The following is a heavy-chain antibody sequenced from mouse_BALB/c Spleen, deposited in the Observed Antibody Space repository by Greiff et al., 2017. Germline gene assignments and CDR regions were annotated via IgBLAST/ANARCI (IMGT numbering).Heavy chain of an antibody. CDR3: ARDYGNYRYWYFDV. V-gene: IGHV5-4*02. CDR2: ISDGGSYT. J-gene: IGHJ1*01. CDR1: GFTFSDYY. Sequence: EVQRVESGGGLVKPGGSLKLSCAASGFTFSDYYMYWVRQTPEKRLEWVATISDGGSYTYYPDSVKGRFTISRDNAKNNLYLQMSSLKSEDTAMYYCARDYGNYRYWYFDVWGAGTTVTVSS. D-gene: IGHD2-1*01.